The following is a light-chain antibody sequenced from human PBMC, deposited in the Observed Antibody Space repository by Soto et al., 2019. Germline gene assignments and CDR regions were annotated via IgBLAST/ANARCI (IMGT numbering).Light chain of an antibody. J-gene: IGLJ2*01. CDR1: ALPKQY. CDR3: QSADSSGTPV. CDR2: KDS. Sequence: SYELTQPPSVSVAPGQTARSTCSGDALPKQYAYWYQQKPGQAPVLGIYKDSERPSGIPERFSGSSSGTTVTLTISGVQAEDEADYYCQSADSSGTPVFGGGTKLTVL. V-gene: IGLV3-25*03.